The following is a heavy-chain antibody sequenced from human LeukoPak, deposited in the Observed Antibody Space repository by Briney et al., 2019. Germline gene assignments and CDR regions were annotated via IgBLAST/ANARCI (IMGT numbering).Heavy chain of an antibody. D-gene: IGHD3-10*01. CDR2: IYPGDSDT. CDR3: ARLHYGSGSYPGWFDP. V-gene: IGHV5-51*01. J-gene: IGHJ5*02. Sequence: GESLKISCKGSGYSFTSYWIGWVRQMPGKGLEWMGIIYPGDSDTRYSPSFQGQVTISADKSISTAYLQWSSLKASDTAMYYCARLHYGSGSYPGWFDPWGQGTLVTVSS. CDR1: GYSFTSYW.